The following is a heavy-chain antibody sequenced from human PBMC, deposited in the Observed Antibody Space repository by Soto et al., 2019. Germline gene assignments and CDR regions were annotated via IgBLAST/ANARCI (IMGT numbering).Heavy chain of an antibody. CDR2: VYYTGVT. D-gene: IGHD6-13*01. CDR3: ARVLDSSWYFDL. CDR1: GGSLNTDSSY. J-gene: IGHJ2*01. V-gene: IGHV4-61*01. Sequence: SETLSLTCTVSGGSLNTDSSYWTWVRQPPGGGLEYLGYVYYTGVTNYNPSLKSRVTISLDMSKSQFFLTLSSVTPADTATYYCARVLDSSWYFDLRGRGTLVTVSS.